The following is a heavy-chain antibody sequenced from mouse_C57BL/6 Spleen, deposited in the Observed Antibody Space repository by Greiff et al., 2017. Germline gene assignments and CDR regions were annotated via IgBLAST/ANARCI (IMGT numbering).Heavy chain of an antibody. CDR2: IHPNSGST. J-gene: IGHJ1*03. Sequence: QVQLQQPGAELVKPGASVKLSCKASGYTFTSYWMHWVKQRPGQGLEWIGMIHPNSGSTNYNEKFKSKATLTVDKSSSTAYMQLSSLTSEDSAVYYCASRYGSSSYWYFDVWGTGTTVTVSS. CDR1: GYTFTSYW. D-gene: IGHD1-1*01. CDR3: ASRYGSSSYWYFDV. V-gene: IGHV1-64*01.